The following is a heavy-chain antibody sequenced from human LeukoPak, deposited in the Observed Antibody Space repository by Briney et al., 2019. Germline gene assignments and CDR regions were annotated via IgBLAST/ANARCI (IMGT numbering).Heavy chain of an antibody. CDR1: GYTFTSYD. CDR2: MNPNSGNT. CDR3: ARALRVGATVDY. J-gene: IGHJ4*02. D-gene: IGHD1-26*01. Sequence: ASVKVSCKASGYTFTSYDINWVRQATGQGLEWMGWMNPNSGNTGYAQKFQGRVTITRNTSISTAYMELSSLRSEDTAVYYCARALRVGATVDYWGQGTLVTVSS. V-gene: IGHV1-8*03.